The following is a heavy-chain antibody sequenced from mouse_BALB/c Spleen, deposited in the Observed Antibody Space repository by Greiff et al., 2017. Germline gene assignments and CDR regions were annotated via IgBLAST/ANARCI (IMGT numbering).Heavy chain of an antibody. CDR2: IYPGNSDT. CDR1: GYTFTSYW. Sequence: VQLQQSGTVLARPGASVKMSCKASGYTFTSYWMHWVKQRPGQGLEWIGAIYPGNSDTSYNQKFKGKAKLTAVTSTSTAYMELSSLTNEDSAVYYCTRSGTEDYFDYWGQGTTLTVSS. CDR3: TRSGTEDYFDY. J-gene: IGHJ2*01. D-gene: IGHD3-3*01. V-gene: IGHV1-5*01.